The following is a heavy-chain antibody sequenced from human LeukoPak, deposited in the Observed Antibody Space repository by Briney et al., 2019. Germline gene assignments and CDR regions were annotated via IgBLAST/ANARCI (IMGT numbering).Heavy chain of an antibody. V-gene: IGHV4-59*12. J-gene: IGHJ2*01. D-gene: IGHD3-10*01. CDR2: IYYSGST. Sequence: ASETLSLTCTVSGGSISSYYWSWIRQPPGKGLEWIGYIYYSGSTSYNPSLKSRVTISVDTSKNQFSLKLSSVTAADTAVYYCARVMVRGRYFDLWGRGTLVTVSS. CDR3: ARVMVRGRYFDL. CDR1: GGSISSYY.